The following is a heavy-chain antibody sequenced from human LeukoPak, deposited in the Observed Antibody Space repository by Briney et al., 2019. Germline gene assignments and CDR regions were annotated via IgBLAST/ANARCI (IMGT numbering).Heavy chain of an antibody. J-gene: IGHJ4*02. CDR2: INTDTGNP. CDR3: ARGTSGLVTTNDY. V-gene: IGHV7-4-1*02. D-gene: IGHD3/OR15-3a*01. Sequence: ASVKVSCKASGYTFTNYALNWVRQAPGQGLEWMGWINTDTGNPTYAQGFTGRFVISLDISVSTAYLQISSLKAEDTAVYYCARGTSGLVTTNDYWGQGTLVTVSS. CDR1: GYTFTNYA.